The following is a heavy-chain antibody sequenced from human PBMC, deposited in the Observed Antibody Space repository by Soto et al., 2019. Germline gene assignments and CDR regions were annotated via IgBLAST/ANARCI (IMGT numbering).Heavy chain of an antibody. Sequence: QVPLVQSGAEVKKPGASVKVSCKASGYTLTSYGISWVRQAPGQGLEWMGWISAYNGNTNYAQKLQGRVTMTTDTSTSTAYMELRSLRSDDTAVYYCARVVLDSSSRLGYYFDYWGQGTLVTVSS. V-gene: IGHV1-18*01. CDR1: GYTLTSYG. J-gene: IGHJ4*02. CDR2: ISAYNGNT. CDR3: ARVVLDSSSRLGYYFDY. D-gene: IGHD6-6*01.